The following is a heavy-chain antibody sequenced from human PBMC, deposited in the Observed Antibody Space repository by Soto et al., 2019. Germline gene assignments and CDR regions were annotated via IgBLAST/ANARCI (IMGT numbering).Heavy chain of an antibody. D-gene: IGHD2-2*01. CDR3: AREDIVVVPAAMPGAFDI. V-gene: IGHV4-31*03. CDR2: IYYSGST. CDR1: GGSISSGGYY. Sequence: SETLSLTCTVSGGSISSGGYYWSWIRQHPGKGLEWIGYIYYSGSTYYNPSLKSRVTISVDTSKNHFSLKLSSVTAADTAVYYCAREDIVVVPAAMPGAFDIWGQGTMVTVSS. J-gene: IGHJ3*02.